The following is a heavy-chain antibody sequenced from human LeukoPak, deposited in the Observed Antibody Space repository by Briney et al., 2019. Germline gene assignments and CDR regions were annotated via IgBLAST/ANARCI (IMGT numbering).Heavy chain of an antibody. CDR1: GGSISSYY. D-gene: IGHD1-26*01. CDR3: ARGYEQWEGYFDY. Sequence: SETLSLTCTVSGGSISSYYWSWIRQPPGKGLEWIGYIYYSGSTNYNPSLKSRVTISVDTSKNQFSLKLSSVTAADTGVYYCARGYEQWEGYFDYWGQGTLVTVSS. CDR2: IYYSGST. J-gene: IGHJ4*02. V-gene: IGHV4-59*01.